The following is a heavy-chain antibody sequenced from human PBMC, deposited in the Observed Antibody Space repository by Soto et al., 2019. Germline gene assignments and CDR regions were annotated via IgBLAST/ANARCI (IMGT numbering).Heavy chain of an antibody. Sequence: GGSLRLSCAASGFTFSSYAMSWVRQAPGKGLEWVTAISGSVGSTYYADSVKGRFTISRDNSKNTLYLQMNSLRAEDTAVYYCAKKRGYGESAEYFQHWGQGTLVTVSS. V-gene: IGHV3-23*01. CDR3: AKKRGYGESAEYFQH. J-gene: IGHJ1*01. D-gene: IGHD4-17*01. CDR1: GFTFSSYA. CDR2: ISGSVGST.